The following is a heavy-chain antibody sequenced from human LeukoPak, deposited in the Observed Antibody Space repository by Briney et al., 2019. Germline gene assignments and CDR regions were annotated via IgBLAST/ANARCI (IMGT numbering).Heavy chain of an antibody. D-gene: IGHD5/OR15-5a*01. CDR1: GYTFTNYA. J-gene: IGHJ4*02. CDR2: INTNTGNP. Sequence: ASVKVSCKASGYTFTNYAMNWVRQAPGQGLEWMGWINTNTGNPTYAQGFTGRFVFSLDTSVSTPYLQISSLKAEDTAVYYCARGRGYSVQRGYYFDYWGQGTLVTVSS. V-gene: IGHV7-4-1*02. CDR3: ARGRGYSVQRGYYFDY.